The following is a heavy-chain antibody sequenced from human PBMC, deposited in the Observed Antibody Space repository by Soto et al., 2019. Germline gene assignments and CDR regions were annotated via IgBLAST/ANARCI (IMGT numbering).Heavy chain of an antibody. D-gene: IGHD2-15*01. Sequence: PGGSLRLSCAASGFTFSSYAMSWVRQAPGKGLEWVSAISGSGGSTYYADSVKGRFTISRDNSKNTLYLQMNSLRAEDTAVYYCAKAWRGDCSGGSCYSDYWGQGTLVTVSS. CDR1: GFTFSSYA. V-gene: IGHV3-23*01. CDR3: AKAWRGDCSGGSCYSDY. J-gene: IGHJ4*02. CDR2: ISGSGGST.